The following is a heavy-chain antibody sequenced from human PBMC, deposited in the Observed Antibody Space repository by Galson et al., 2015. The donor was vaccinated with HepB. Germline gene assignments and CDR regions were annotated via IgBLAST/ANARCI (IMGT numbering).Heavy chain of an antibody. D-gene: IGHD3-22*01. Sequence: SLRLSCAAAGFTFGDYAMSWFRQAPGKGLEWIGFIRSKVYGGTTEYAASVRGRFTISRDDSKSIAYLQMNSLKAEDTAVYYCTRAEISMIVEGFAFDIWGQGTMVTVSS. CDR1: GFTFGDYA. CDR2: IRSKVYGGTT. CDR3: TRAEISMIVEGFAFDI. J-gene: IGHJ3*02. V-gene: IGHV3-49*03.